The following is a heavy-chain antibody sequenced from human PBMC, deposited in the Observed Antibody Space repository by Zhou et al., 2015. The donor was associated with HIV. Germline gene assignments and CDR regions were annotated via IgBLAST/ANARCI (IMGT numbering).Heavy chain of an antibody. V-gene: IGHV1-18*01. J-gene: IGHJ5*02. CDR2: ISGYDGYT. D-gene: IGHD6-13*01. CDR3: ARVKAAHGWFDP. CDR1: GYTFSTYG. Sequence: QVRLVQSGAEVKKPGTSVKVSCQTSGYTFSTYGITWVRQAPGQGLEWMGWISGYDGYTNYAQKFQGRVTMTTATTTNTAYMEVKNLRSDDTAMYFCARVKAAHGWFDPWGQGTLVTVSS.